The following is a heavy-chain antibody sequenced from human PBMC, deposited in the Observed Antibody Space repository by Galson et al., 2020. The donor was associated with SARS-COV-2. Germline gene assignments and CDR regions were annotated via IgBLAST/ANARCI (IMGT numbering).Heavy chain of an antibody. Sequence: TGGSLRLSCAASGSTFSNYAISCVRQTPGKELEWVSTISGSGGNTFYADSVKGRFTISRDYSKNTLYLQMDSLRAEDTAVYYCAKTGGSFYDSSGFYVFDYWGQGTLVTVSS. D-gene: IGHD3-22*01. J-gene: IGHJ4*02. V-gene: IGHV3-23*01. CDR3: AKTGGSFYDSSGFYVFDY. CDR2: ISGSGGNT. CDR1: GSTFSNYA.